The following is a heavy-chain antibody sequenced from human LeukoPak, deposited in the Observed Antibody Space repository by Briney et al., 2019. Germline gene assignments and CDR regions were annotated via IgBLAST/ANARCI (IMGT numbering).Heavy chain of an antibody. V-gene: IGHV3-21*01. CDR1: GFTFSSYE. D-gene: IGHD3-22*01. J-gene: IGHJ6*03. Sequence: GGSLRLSCAASGFTFSSYEMNWVRQAPGKGLEWVSSISSGSSYIYYADSVKGRFTISRDNAENSLYLQMNSLRAEDTAVYYCARVPRLHYYDSSGYRSYYYYMDVWGKGTTVTVSS. CDR3: ARVPRLHYYDSSGYRSYYYYMDV. CDR2: ISSGSSYI.